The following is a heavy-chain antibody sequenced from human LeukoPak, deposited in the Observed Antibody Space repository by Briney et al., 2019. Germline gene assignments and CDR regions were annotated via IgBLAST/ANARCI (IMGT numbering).Heavy chain of an antibody. J-gene: IGHJ4*02. D-gene: IGHD7-27*01. V-gene: IGHV1-46*01. Sequence: GASVKVSCKASGYIFTSYYIHWVRQAPGQGLEWMGIINPSGGNTNYAQKLQGRVTMTTDTSTSTVYMELRSLRSDDTAVYFCARKPTGDPIDYWGQGTLVTVSS. CDR1: GYIFTSYY. CDR3: ARKPTGDPIDY. CDR2: INPSGGNT.